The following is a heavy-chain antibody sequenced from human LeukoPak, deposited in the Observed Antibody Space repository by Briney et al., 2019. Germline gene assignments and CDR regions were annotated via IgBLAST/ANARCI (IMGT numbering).Heavy chain of an antibody. V-gene: IGHV4-59*01. D-gene: IGHD4-11*01. CDR3: ARAKGNSNYPYYYMDV. J-gene: IGHJ6*03. Sequence: PSETLSLTCTVSGGSINSYYWSWVRQPPGKGLEWIGYIYYTGSTNYSPSLTSRVTISVDTSKNQFSLKLSSVIAADTALYYCARAKGNSNYPYYYMDVWSKGTTVTVSS. CDR2: IYYTGST. CDR1: GGSINSYY.